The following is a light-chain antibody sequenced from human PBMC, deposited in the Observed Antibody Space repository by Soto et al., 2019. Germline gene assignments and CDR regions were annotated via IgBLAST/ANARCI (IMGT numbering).Light chain of an antibody. Sequence: QSVLTHPPSASGSPAQRVTISCACNSSNIGNNYVYWYQQLPGTAPKLLLYSNNQRPSGGPNRLSGSKPGNSAFLAISGLRSEDDADYYCAAWDDSLGGHYVFGAGIKVT. V-gene: IGLV1-47*01. CDR2: SNN. CDR3: AAWDDSLGGHYV. CDR1: SSNIGNNY. J-gene: IGLJ1*01.